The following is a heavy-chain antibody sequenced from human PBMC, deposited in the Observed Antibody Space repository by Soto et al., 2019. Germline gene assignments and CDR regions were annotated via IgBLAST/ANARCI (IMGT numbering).Heavy chain of an antibody. J-gene: IGHJ3*02. Sequence: QVQLVQSGAEVKKPGSSVKVSCKASGGTFSSYAISWVRQAPGQGLEWMGGIIPIFGTANYAQKFQGRVTIPADKSTSTAYMELSSLRSEDTAVYYCARVAQDIVVVVAATRGDAFDIWGQGTMVTVSS. V-gene: IGHV1-69*06. D-gene: IGHD2-15*01. CDR3: ARVAQDIVVVVAATRGDAFDI. CDR1: GGTFSSYA. CDR2: IIPIFGTA.